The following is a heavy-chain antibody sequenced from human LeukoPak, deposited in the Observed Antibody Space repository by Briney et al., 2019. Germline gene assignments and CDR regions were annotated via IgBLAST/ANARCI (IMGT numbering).Heavy chain of an antibody. D-gene: IGHD1-26*01. CDR3: AREEQGIDY. V-gene: IGHV3-48*04. CDR1: GFTFSSYS. J-gene: IGHJ4*02. Sequence: PGGSLRLSCAASGFTFSSYSMNWVRQAPGKGLEWVSYISSSSTIYYADSVKGRFTISRDNAKNSLYLQMNSLRAEDTAVYYCAREEQGIDYWGQGTLVTVSS. CDR2: ISSSSTI.